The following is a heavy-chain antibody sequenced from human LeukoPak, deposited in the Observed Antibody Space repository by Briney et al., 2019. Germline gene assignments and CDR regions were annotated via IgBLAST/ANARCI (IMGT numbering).Heavy chain of an antibody. CDR1: GFTFSSYG. V-gene: IGHV3-30*02. Sequence: GGSLRLSCAASGFTFSSYGMHWVRQAPGKGLEWVAFIRYDGSNKYYADSVKGRFTISRDNSKNTLYLQMNSLRAEDTAVYYCAKAKRVTMIVVVNPFDYWGQGTLVTVSS. CDR2: IRYDGSNK. D-gene: IGHD3-22*01. CDR3: AKAKRVTMIVVVNPFDY. J-gene: IGHJ4*02.